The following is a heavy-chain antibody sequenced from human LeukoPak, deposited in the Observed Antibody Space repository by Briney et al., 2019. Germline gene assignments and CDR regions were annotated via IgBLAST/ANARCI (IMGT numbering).Heavy chain of an antibody. CDR1: GFAFSSQA. J-gene: IGHJ4*02. V-gene: IGHV3-23*01. Sequence: GGSLRLSCAASGFAFSSQAMGWVRQAPGKGLEWVSVISDSGSLTYYADSVKGRFTISRDNSKNTLFLQMNSLRAEDTAVYYCAKDLLMGSFDYWGQGTLVTVSS. D-gene: IGHD2-8*01. CDR2: ISDSGSLT. CDR3: AKDLLMGSFDY.